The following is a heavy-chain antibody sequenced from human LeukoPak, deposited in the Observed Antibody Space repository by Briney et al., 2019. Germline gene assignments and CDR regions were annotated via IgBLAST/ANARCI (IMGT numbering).Heavy chain of an antibody. D-gene: IGHD3-16*01. J-gene: IGHJ4*02. CDR2: ISYDGSNR. CDR1: GFTFSTYD. V-gene: IGHV3-30-3*01. CDR3: TRDHYDALED. Sequence: PGGSLRLSCAASGFTFSTYDMEWVRQAPGKGLEGVAVISYDGSNRYYADSVKGRFTISRDNSKNTLYLQMNSLRAEDTAVYYCTRDHYDALEDGGQGTLVTVSS.